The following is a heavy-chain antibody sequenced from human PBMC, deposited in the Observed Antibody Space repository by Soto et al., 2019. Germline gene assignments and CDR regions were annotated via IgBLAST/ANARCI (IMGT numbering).Heavy chain of an antibody. V-gene: IGHV1-69*06. D-gene: IGHD2-21*02. CDR2: IIPIFGTA. J-gene: IGHJ4*02. Sequence: QVQLVQSGAEVKKPGSSVKVSCKASGGTFSSYAISWVRQAPGQGLEWMGGIIPIFGTANYAQKFQGRVTITADKSTNAAYMELSILRSEDTAVYYCARPSLAYCGGDCYYAFDYWGQGTLVTVSS. CDR1: GGTFSSYA. CDR3: ARPSLAYCGGDCYYAFDY.